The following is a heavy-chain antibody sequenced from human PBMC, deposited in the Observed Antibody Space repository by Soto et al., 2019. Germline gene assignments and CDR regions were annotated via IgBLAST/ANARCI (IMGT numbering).Heavy chain of an antibody. CDR2: TGRSLYPI. CDR3: ARDNRSFWNGYYRRYDYYGMDV. Sequence: VQLVESGGGLVEPGGSLRLSCAASGFSFSDYYVNWIRQAPGKGREWISYTGRSLYPIYYADSVKGRFSISRDSAKNSVFLQMNSLRVEDTAVYYCARDNRSFWNGYYRRYDYYGMDVWGRGTTVIVSS. V-gene: IGHV3-11*01. J-gene: IGHJ6*02. CDR1: GFSFSDYY. D-gene: IGHD3-3*01.